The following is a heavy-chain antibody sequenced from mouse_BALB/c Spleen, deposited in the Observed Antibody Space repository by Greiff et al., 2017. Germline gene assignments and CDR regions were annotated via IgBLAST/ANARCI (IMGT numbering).Heavy chain of an antibody. CDR1: GFTFNTYA. CDR2: IRSKSNNYAT. D-gene: IGHD1-1*01. Sequence: EVQRVESGGGLVQPKGSLKLSCAASGFTFNTYAMNWVRQAPGKGLEWVARIRSKSNNYATYYADSVKDRFTISRDDSQSMLYLQMNNLKTEDTAMYYCVRDYGSRVPAWFAYWGQGTLVTVSA. J-gene: IGHJ3*01. CDR3: VRDYGSRVPAWFAY. V-gene: IGHV10-1*02.